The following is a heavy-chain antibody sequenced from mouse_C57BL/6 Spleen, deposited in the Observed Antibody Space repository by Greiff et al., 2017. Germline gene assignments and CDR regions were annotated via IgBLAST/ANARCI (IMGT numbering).Heavy chain of an antibody. V-gene: IGHV1-80*01. CDR1: GYAFSSYW. D-gene: IGHD1-1*01. Sequence: QVQLQQSGAELVKPGASVKISCKASGYAFSSYWMKWVKQRPGKGLEWIGQIYPGDGDTNYNGKFKGKATLTSDKSSSTAYMQLSSLTSEDSAVYFCARKDYYGSNYWYFDVWGTGTTVTVSS. CDR3: ARKDYYGSNYWYFDV. CDR2: IYPGDGDT. J-gene: IGHJ1*03.